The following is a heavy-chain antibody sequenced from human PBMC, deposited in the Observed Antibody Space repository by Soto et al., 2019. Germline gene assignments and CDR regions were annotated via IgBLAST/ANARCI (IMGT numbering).Heavy chain of an antibody. CDR3: ATVHGTSRSFDS. CDR1: GFTFSTSA. V-gene: IGHV3-23*01. CDR2: TGLNGRTT. J-gene: IGHJ4*02. Sequence: EVQLLESGGGLVQPGGSLRLSCAASGFTFSTSAMNWVRQAPGKGLEWVSTTGLNGRTTYYADSVKGRFTVSRDNSKNTLDLQMSSLRAVDTAVYYCATVHGTSRSFDSWGQGTLVTVSS.